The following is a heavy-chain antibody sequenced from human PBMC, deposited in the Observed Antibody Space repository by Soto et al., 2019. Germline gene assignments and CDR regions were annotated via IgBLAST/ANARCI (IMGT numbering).Heavy chain of an antibody. V-gene: IGHV4-34*01. CDR1: GGSFSGYY. J-gene: IGHJ5*02. Sequence: SETLSLTCAVYGGSFSGYYWSWIRQPPGKGLEWIGEINHSGSTNYNPSIKSRVTISVDTSKNQLSLKLSSVTAADTAVYYCARQRGLRQLLRNWFDPWGQGTLVTVSS. CDR2: INHSGST. CDR3: ARQRGLRQLLRNWFDP. D-gene: IGHD2-15*01.